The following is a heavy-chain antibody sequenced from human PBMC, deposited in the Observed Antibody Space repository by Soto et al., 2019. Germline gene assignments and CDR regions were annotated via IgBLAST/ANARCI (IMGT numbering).Heavy chain of an antibody. D-gene: IGHD2-21*02. CDR3: ARDLWGYCGTDCYPLDV. Sequence: SETLSLTCTVSGGSISGYYWSWIRQPPGKGLEWIGYMYKTGSTVYNPPFKSRVTISVDTSKNQFSLKLNSVTAADTAVYYCARDLWGYCGTDCYPLDVWGQGTTVTVAS. J-gene: IGHJ6*02. CDR1: GGSISGYY. CDR2: MYKTGST. V-gene: IGHV4-59*01.